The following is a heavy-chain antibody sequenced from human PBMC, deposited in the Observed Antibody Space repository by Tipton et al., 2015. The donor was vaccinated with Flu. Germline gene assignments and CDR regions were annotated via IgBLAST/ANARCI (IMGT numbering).Heavy chain of an antibody. CDR1: GDSISRVGYS. CDR2: IYHSGSL. V-gene: IGHV4-30-2*01. CDR3: ARRFGSGIMDV. Sequence: TLSLTCVVSGDSISRVGYSWSRIQQPPGKGLEWIGYIYHSGSLYYNPSPKSRVTMSADRSKNQISLNVMSVTAADTAVYYWARRFGSGIMDVWGQGTTVSVSS. J-gene: IGHJ6*02. D-gene: IGHD3-10*01.